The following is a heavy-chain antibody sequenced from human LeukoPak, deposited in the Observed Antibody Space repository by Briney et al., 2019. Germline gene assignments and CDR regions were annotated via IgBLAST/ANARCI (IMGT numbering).Heavy chain of an antibody. CDR1: GGSISSSSYY. J-gene: IGHJ3*02. CDR2: IYYSGST. D-gene: IGHD5-18*01. CDR3: ARDREYSYVGAFDI. V-gene: IGHV4-39*07. Sequence: SETLSLTCTVSGGSISSSSYYWGWIRQPPGKGLEWIGSIYYSGSTYYNPSLKSRVTISVDTSKNQFSLKLSSVTAADTAVYYCARDREYSYVGAFDIWGQGTMVTVSS.